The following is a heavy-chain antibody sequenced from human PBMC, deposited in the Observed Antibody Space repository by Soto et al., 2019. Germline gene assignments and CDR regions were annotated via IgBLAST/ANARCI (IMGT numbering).Heavy chain of an antibody. Sequence: QVQLVQSGAEVKKPGASVKVSCKASGYTLTRYYLHWVRQAPGQGLEWMGRINPSGGSTSYAQKFKGRVTMTRDTSTSTVYMELSSLRSEDTAVYYCARPSYDSSDYYFGGFDCWGQGTLVTVSA. CDR3: ARPSYDSSDYYFGGFDC. J-gene: IGHJ4*02. V-gene: IGHV1-46*01. D-gene: IGHD3-22*01. CDR1: GYTLTRYY. CDR2: INPSGGST.